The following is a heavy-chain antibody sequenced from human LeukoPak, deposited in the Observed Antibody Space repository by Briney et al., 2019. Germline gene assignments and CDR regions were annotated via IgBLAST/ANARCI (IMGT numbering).Heavy chain of an antibody. CDR1: GGSMSSSTDY. V-gene: IGHV4-39*01. Sequence: SETLSLTCTVSGGSMSSSTDYWGWIRQASGKGLEWIGRISYSGSTYYNPSLKSRLTISVDTSKNQFSLKLSSVTAADTAVYYCARKIKPLYNWFDPWGQGTLVTVSS. J-gene: IGHJ5*02. CDR2: ISYSGST. D-gene: IGHD1-14*01. CDR3: ARKIKPLYNWFDP.